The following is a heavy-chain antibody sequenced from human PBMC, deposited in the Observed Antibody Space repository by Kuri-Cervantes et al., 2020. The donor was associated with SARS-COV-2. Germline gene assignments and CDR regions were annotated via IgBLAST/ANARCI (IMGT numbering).Heavy chain of an antibody. J-gene: IGHJ5*02. CDR2: IWYDGSNK. Sequence: GESLKISCAASGFTFSSYGMHWVRQAPGKGLEWVAVIWYDGSNKYYADSVKGRFTISRDNSKNTLYLQMNSLRAEDTAVYYCAKDLGRPNWFDPWGQGTLVTVSS. V-gene: IGHV3-33*06. CDR3: AKDLGRPNWFDP. CDR1: GFTFSSYG.